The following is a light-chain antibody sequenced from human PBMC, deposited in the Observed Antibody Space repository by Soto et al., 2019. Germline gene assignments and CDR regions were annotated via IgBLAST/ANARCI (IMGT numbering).Light chain of an antibody. CDR3: QQYNNWPRP. CDR1: QSVSSN. V-gene: IGKV3-15*01. Sequence: EIVMTQSPATLSVSQGERATLSCRASQSVSSNLAWFQQKPGQAPRLLIYGASTRATGIPARFSGSGSGTEFTLTISSLQSEDFAVYYCQQYNNWPRPFGQGTKV. J-gene: IGKJ1*01. CDR2: GAS.